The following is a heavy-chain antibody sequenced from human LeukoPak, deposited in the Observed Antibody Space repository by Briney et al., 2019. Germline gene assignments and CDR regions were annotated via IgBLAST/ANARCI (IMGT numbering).Heavy chain of an antibody. D-gene: IGHD1-26*01. J-gene: IGHJ4*02. CDR2: NNPSGGST. Sequence: GASVKVSCKASGYTFTSYYMHWVRQAPGQGLEWMGINNPSGGSTSYAQKFQGRVTMTRDTSTSTVYMELSSLRSEDTAVYYCAGTSVSYYTDIVYWSQGTLVTVSS. V-gene: IGHV1-46*01. CDR1: GYTFTSYY. CDR3: AGTSVSYYTDIVY.